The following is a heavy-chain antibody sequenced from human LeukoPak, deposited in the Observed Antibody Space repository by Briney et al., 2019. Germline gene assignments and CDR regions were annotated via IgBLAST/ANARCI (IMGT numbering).Heavy chain of an antibody. CDR3: AKAAYDFWSGYSSGSMDV. J-gene: IGHJ6*02. CDR2: ISFDGGNK. Sequence: GVLRLSCAASGFTFSNCGMHWVRQAPGKGLEWVAIISFDGGNKYYADSVRGRFTISRDNSKNTMYLQMNSLRGEDTAVYYCAKAAYDFWSGYSSGSMDVWGQGTTVTVSS. V-gene: IGHV3-30*18. CDR1: GFTFSNCG. D-gene: IGHD3-3*01.